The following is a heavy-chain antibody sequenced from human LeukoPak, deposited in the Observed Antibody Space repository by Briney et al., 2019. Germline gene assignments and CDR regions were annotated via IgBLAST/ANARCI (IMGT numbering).Heavy chain of an antibody. D-gene: IGHD5-12*01. V-gene: IGHV3-21*06. CDR1: GFIFSNYY. CDR2: IHGSASYN. Sequence: GGSLRLSCAASGFIFSNYYLNWVRQAPGKGLEWVSCIHGSASYNYYADSVKGRFTVSRDSAKNSLYLEMSSLRVEDTAVYYCVRAFGGYDSQRFYYNMDVWGKGTTVTVFS. J-gene: IGHJ6*03. CDR3: VRAFGGYDSQRFYYNMDV.